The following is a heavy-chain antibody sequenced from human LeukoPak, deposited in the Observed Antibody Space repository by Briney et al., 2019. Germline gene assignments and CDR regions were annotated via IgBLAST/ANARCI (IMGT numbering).Heavy chain of an antibody. CDR1: GFTFSIYA. V-gene: IGHV3-23*01. J-gene: IGHJ4*02. D-gene: IGHD3-10*01. Sequence: GGFLRLSCAASGFTFSIYAMTWVRQAPGKGLEWVSAISDSGGSTYYADSVKGRFTVSRDNSKNTLYLQMNSLRAEDTAVYYCAKGTLYYGSGSYPRYWGQGTLVTVSS. CDR2: ISDSGGST. CDR3: AKGTLYYGSGSYPRY.